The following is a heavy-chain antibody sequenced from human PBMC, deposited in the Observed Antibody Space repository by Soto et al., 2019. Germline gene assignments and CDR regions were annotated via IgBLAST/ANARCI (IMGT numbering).Heavy chain of an antibody. CDR3: ARAYGSGRTYDH. D-gene: IGHD3-10*01. Sequence: EPLSLQCTSSRDSVSNYDWTWIRQPAGKALEWIGPIYAQGGPTYTPSLKSRVTLALDTSKNQVSLNLASVTAMDTAVYYCARAYGSGRTYDHWGQGTQVTVSS. V-gene: IGHV4-4*07. CDR2: IYAQGGP. CDR1: RDSVSNYD. J-gene: IGHJ4*02.